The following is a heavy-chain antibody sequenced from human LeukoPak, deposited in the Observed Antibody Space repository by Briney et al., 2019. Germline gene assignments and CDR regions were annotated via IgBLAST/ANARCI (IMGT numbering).Heavy chain of an antibody. CDR3: ASSSPTGDHDY. CDR2: ISSSGSTI. D-gene: IGHD4-17*01. Sequence: PGGSLRLSCAASGFTFSSYEMNWVRQAPGKGLEWVSYISSSGSTIYYADSVKGRFTISRDNAKNSLYLQMNSLRAEDTAVYYCASSSPTGDHDYWGQGTLVTVSS. CDR1: GFTFSSYE. J-gene: IGHJ4*02. V-gene: IGHV3-48*03.